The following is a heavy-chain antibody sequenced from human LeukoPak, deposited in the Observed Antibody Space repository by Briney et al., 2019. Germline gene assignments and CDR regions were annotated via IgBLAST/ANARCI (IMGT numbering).Heavy chain of an antibody. D-gene: IGHD6-19*01. CDR2: IYSSGST. J-gene: IGHJ4*02. CDR1: GGSITSYY. V-gene: IGHV4-59*01. Sequence: PSETLSLTCIVSGGSITSYYWSWIRQPPGKGLEWIGYIYSSGSTHYNPALKSRFTISVDTSKNQFSLKLSSVTAADTAVYYWARGSGWLPDYWGQGTLVSVSS. CDR3: ARGSGWLPDY.